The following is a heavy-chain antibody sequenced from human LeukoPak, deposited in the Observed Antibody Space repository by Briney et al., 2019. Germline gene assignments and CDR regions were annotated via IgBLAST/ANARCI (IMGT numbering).Heavy chain of an antibody. D-gene: IGHD3-9*01. Sequence: PSETLSLTCTVSGGSINSTGYYWGWIRQPPGTGLEWIGSHYYSGSTYYKLSLKSRVTISVDTSKNQFSLKLRSVTAADTAVYYCARHRAGYHIDSWGQGTLLTVSS. CDR2: HYYSGST. CDR3: ARHRAGYHIDS. V-gene: IGHV4-39*01. CDR1: GGSINSTGYY. J-gene: IGHJ4*02.